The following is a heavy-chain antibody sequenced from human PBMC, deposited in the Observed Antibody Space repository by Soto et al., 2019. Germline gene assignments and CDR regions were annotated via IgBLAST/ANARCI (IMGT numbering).Heavy chain of an antibody. D-gene: IGHD5-12*01. CDR2: ISSTSVYM. Sequence: EVQLVESGGGLVKPGGSLRLSCAASGFTFSTYNMNWVRQATGKGLEWVASISSTSVYMYYANSLKGRFTISRANAKSSLYLQVNSLRAEDTAVYYCARGWLRDPWMYWGQGTLVTVSS. V-gene: IGHV3-21*01. CDR1: GFTFSTYN. J-gene: IGHJ4*02. CDR3: ARGWLRDPWMY.